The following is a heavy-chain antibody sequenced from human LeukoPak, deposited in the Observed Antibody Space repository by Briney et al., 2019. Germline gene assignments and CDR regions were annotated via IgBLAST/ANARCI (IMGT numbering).Heavy chain of an antibody. CDR3: ARGRTAAVGYYFDY. CDR2: IYHSGST. Sequence: SETLSLTCAVSGGSISSSNWWSWVRQPPGKGLEWIGEIYHSGSTNYNPSLKSRVTISVDKSKNQFSLKLSSVTAADTAVYYCARGRTAAVGYYFDYWGQGTLVTVSS. J-gene: IGHJ4*02. V-gene: IGHV4-4*02. D-gene: IGHD6-13*01. CDR1: GGSISSSNW.